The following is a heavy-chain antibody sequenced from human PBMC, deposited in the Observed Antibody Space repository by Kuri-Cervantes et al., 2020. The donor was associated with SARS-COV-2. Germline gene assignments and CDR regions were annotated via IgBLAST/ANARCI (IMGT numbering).Heavy chain of an antibody. CDR3: AREARAVGYSSSWYYYYYYMDV. V-gene: IGHV1-8*01. CDR1: ETTFPNYD. Sequence: ASVKVSCKAPETTFPNYDINWVRQATGQGLEWMGMVKTNSGNTLYAQIFQGRVTMTRDTSTSTVYMELSSLRSEDTAVYYCAREARAVGYSSSWYYYYYYMDVWGKGTTVTVSS. CDR2: VKTNSGNT. J-gene: IGHJ6*03. D-gene: IGHD6-13*01.